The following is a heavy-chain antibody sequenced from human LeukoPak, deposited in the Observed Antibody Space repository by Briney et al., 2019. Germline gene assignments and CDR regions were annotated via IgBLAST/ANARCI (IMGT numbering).Heavy chain of an antibody. D-gene: IGHD3-22*01. J-gene: IGHJ4*02. Sequence: SETLSLTCTVSGYSISSGYYWGWIRQPPGKGLEWIGYIYYSGSTNYNPSFKSRVTMSVDTSKNQFSLKLSSVTAADTAVYYCARDGYYYDSSGYYATDYWGQGTLVTVSS. V-gene: IGHV4-38-2*02. CDR2: IYYSGST. CDR3: ARDGYYYDSSGYYATDY. CDR1: GYSISSGYY.